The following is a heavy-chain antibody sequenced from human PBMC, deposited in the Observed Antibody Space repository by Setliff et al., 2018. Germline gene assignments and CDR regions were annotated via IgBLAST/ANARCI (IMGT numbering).Heavy chain of an antibody. J-gene: IGHJ5*01. Sequence: LIRQAPGKGLEWVASFSSRNDYIYHADSVKGRFTISRDNAKTSLYLQMDSLRVEDTAVYFCARSPGWIPWFDSWGQGTLVTVSS. D-gene: IGHD5-18*01. CDR3: ARSPGWIPWFDS. CDR2: FSSRNDYI. V-gene: IGHV3-21*01.